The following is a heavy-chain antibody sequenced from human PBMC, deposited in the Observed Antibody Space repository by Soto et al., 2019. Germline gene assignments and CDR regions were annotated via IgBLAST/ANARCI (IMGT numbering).Heavy chain of an antibody. D-gene: IGHD3-3*01. CDR3: ARAYNYDFWSGPHSDYYYYYGMDV. CDR2: IYYSGST. CDR1: GGSISSYY. V-gene: IGHV4-59*01. Sequence: SETLSLTCTVSGGSISSYYWSWIRQPPGKGLEWIGYIYYSGSTNYNPSLKSRVTISVDTSKNQFSLKLSSVTAADTAVYYCARAYNYDFWSGPHSDYYYYYGMDVWGQGTTVTVSS. J-gene: IGHJ6*02.